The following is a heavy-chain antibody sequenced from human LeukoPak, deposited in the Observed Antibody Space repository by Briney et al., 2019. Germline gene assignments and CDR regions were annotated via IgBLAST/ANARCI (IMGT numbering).Heavy chain of an antibody. CDR3: ARGGRGGGSHNHFDY. J-gene: IGHJ4*02. CDR2: INHSGST. CDR1: GGSFSGYY. D-gene: IGHD2-15*01. Sequence: SETLSLTCAVYGGSFSGYYWSWIRQPPGKGLEWIGEINHSGSTNYNPSLKSRVTISVDTSKNQFSLKLSSVSAADTAVYYCARGGRGGGSHNHFDYWGQGTLVTISS. V-gene: IGHV4-34*01.